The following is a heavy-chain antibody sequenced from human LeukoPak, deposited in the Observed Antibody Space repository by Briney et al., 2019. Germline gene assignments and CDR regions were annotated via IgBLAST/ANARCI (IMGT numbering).Heavy chain of an antibody. CDR1: GYTFTSYD. V-gene: IGHV7-4-1*02. CDR3: ARSYYYEQYYFDY. J-gene: IGHJ4*02. CDR2: INTNTGNP. Sequence: ASVKVSCKASGYTFTSYDINWVRQATGQGLEWMGWINTNTGNPTYAQGFTGRFVFSLDTSVSTAYLQISSLKAEDTAVYYCARSYYYEQYYFDYWGQGTLVTVSS. D-gene: IGHD3-22*01.